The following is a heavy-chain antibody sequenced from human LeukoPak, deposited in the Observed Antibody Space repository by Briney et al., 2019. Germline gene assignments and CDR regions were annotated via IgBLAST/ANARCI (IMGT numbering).Heavy chain of an antibody. J-gene: IGHJ5*02. Sequence: GGSLRLSCVAPGFTFSSYDMHSVRQATGKGLEWVSAIGTAGDTYYPGSVKGRFTITRENAKNSLYLQMNILRAGDTAVYYCARGAVAGTRGMYNWFDPWGQGTLVTVSS. CDR1: GFTFSSYD. V-gene: IGHV3-13*01. CDR2: IGTAGDT. CDR3: ARGAVAGTRGMYNWFDP. D-gene: IGHD6-19*01.